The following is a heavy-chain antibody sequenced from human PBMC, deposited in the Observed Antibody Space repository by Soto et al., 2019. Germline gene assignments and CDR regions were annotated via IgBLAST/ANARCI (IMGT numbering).Heavy chain of an antibody. CDR3: ARQGTITGTTPD. Sequence: SETLSLTCTVSGGSISSYYWSWIRQPPGKGLEWIGYIYYSGSTNYNPSLKSRVTISVDTSKNQFSLKLSSVTAADTAVYYCARQGTITGTTPDWGQGTLVTVSS. D-gene: IGHD1-7*01. J-gene: IGHJ4*02. CDR1: GGSISSYY. V-gene: IGHV4-59*08. CDR2: IYYSGST.